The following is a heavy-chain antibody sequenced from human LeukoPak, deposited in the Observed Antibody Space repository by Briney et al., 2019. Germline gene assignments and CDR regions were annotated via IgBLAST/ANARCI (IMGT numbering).Heavy chain of an antibody. J-gene: IGHJ6*02. CDR3: ARDLQDIVVVPAAPYYYYGMDV. CDR1: GFTFSSYA. Sequence: GGSLRLSCAASGFTFSSYAIHWVRQAPGKGLEWVAVISYDGSNKYYADSVKGRLSISRDNSKTTLYLQMNSLRAEDTAVYYCARDLQDIVVVPAAPYYYYGMDVWGQGTTVTVSS. D-gene: IGHD2-2*01. V-gene: IGHV3-30-3*01. CDR2: ISYDGSNK.